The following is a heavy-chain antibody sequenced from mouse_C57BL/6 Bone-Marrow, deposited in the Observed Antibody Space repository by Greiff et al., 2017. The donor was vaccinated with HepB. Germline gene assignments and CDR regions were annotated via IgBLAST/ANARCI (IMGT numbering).Heavy chain of an antibody. CDR1: GYAFTNYL. V-gene: IGHV1-54*01. Sequence: VKLMESGAELVRPGTSVKVSCKASGYAFTNYLIEWVKQRPGQGLEWIGVINPGSGGTNYNEKFKGKATLTADKSSSTAYMQLSSLTSEDSAVYFCARDYDYDYWGQGTTLTVSS. J-gene: IGHJ2*01. CDR2: INPGSGGT. D-gene: IGHD2-4*01. CDR3: ARDYDYDY.